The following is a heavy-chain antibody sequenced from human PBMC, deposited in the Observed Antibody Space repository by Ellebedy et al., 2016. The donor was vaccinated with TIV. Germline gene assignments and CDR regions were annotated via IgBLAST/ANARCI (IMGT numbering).Heavy chain of an antibody. Sequence: GESLKISCAASGFTFSSFWMSWVRQAPGKGLEWVANMKQDGSEKYYVDSVKGRFTISRDNAKNSLYLQMNSLKDEDTAVYYCARDQWLGRAYYFDSWGQGTLVTVSS. CDR1: GFTFSSFW. V-gene: IGHV3-7*01. D-gene: IGHD6-19*01. CDR3: ARDQWLGRAYYFDS. CDR2: MKQDGSEK. J-gene: IGHJ4*02.